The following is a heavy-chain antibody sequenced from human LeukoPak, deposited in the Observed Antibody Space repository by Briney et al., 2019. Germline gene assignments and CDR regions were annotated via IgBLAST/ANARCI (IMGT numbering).Heavy chain of an antibody. CDR1: GGSISSYY. CDR2: IYTSGST. CDR3: ARLWGVTTKGWFDP. J-gene: IGHJ5*02. Sequence: SETLSLTCTVSGGSISSYYWSWIRQPAGKGLEWIGRIYTSGSTNYNPSLKSRVTISVDTSKNQFSLKLSSVTAADTAVYYCARLWGVTTKGWFDPWGQGTLVTVSS. D-gene: IGHD4-11*01. V-gene: IGHV4-4*07.